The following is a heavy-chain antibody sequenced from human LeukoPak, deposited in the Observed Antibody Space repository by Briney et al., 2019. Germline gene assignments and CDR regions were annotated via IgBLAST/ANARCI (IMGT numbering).Heavy chain of an antibody. CDR2: ISGSGGST. V-gene: IGHV3-23*01. J-gene: IGHJ4*02. CDR1: GFTFSSYA. CDR3: AKVPDYDILTGSFDY. Sequence: SGGSLRLSCAASGFTFSSYAMSWVRQAPGKGLEGVSAISGSGGSTYYADSVKGRFTISRDNCKNTLYLQMNSLRAEDTAVYYCAKVPDYDILTGSFDYWGQGTLVTVSS. D-gene: IGHD3-9*01.